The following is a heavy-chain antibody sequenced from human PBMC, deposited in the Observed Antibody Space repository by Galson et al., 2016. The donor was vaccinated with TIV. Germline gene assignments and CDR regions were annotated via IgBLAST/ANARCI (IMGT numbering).Heavy chain of an antibody. CDR2: IIPVLGME. CDR1: GGNFNSFA. CDR3: AGGGTDYGGSGYLDY. D-gene: IGHD4-23*01. V-gene: IGHV1-69*04. Sequence: SVKVSCKASGGNFNSFAINWVRQAPGQGLEWMGRIIPVLGMENYAQKFQGRVSITAGISTNIAYMDLSSLKSEDTAVYYCAGGGTDYGGSGYLDYWGQGTLLTVSS. J-gene: IGHJ4*02.